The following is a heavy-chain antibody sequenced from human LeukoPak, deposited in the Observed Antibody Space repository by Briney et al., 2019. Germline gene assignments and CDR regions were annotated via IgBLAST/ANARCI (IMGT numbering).Heavy chain of an antibody. V-gene: IGHV4-59*01. D-gene: IGHD1-26*01. J-gene: IGHJ3*02. CDR3: ARAQWELLRSDAFDI. Sequence: SETLSLTCTVSGGSISSYYWSWIRQPPGKGLEWIGYIYYSGSTNYNPSLKSRVTISEDTSKNQFSLKLSSVTAADTAVYYCARAQWELLRSDAFDIWGQGAMVTVSS. CDR1: GGSISSYY. CDR2: IYYSGST.